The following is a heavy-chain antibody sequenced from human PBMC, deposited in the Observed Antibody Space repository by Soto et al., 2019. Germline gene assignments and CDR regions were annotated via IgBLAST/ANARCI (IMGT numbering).Heavy chain of an antibody. CDR3: AKDLSNGWYLSFAFDI. D-gene: IGHD6-19*01. Sequence: QVQLVESGGGVVQPGRSLRLSCAASGFTFSSYGMHWVRQAPGKGLEWVAVISYDGSNKYYADSVKGRLTISRDNSKNTLYLQRNSLRAEDTAVYYCAKDLSNGWYLSFAFDIWGQGTMVTVYS. CDR2: ISYDGSNK. J-gene: IGHJ3*02. V-gene: IGHV3-30*18. CDR1: GFTFSSYG.